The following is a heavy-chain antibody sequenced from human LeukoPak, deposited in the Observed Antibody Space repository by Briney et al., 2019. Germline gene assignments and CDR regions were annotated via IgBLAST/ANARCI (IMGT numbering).Heavy chain of an antibody. J-gene: IGHJ4*02. Sequence: ASVKVSCKASGYTFTSYYMHWARQAPGQGLEWMGIINPSGGSTSYAQKFQGRVTMTRDTSTSTVYMGLSSLRSEDTAVYYCARYDCSSTSCYAGEYYFDYWGQGTLVTVSS. CDR2: INPSGGST. D-gene: IGHD2-2*01. CDR1: GYTFTSYY. CDR3: ARYDCSSTSCYAGEYYFDY. V-gene: IGHV1-46*01.